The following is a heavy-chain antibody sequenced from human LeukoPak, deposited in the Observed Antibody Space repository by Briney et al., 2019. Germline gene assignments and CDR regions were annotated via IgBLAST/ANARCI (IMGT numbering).Heavy chain of an antibody. J-gene: IGHJ4*02. CDR3: GRAQKELLLGFDY. CDR1: GGSISSGGYY. CDR2: IYYSGST. V-gene: IGHV4-31*03. D-gene: IGHD2-15*01. Sequence: SETLSLTCTVSGGSISSGGYYWSWIRQHPGKGLEWIGYIYYSGSTYYNPSLKSRVTISVDTSKNQFSLKLSSVTAADTAVYYCGRAQKELLLGFDYWGQGTRVTVS.